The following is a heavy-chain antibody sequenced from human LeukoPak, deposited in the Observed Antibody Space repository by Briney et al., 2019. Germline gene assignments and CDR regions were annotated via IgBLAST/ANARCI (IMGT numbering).Heavy chain of an antibody. D-gene: IGHD1-26*01. CDR3: ARDNSGSYENDY. CDR2: ISSSGSTI. J-gene: IGHJ4*02. V-gene: IGHV3-11*01. Sequence: GGSLRLSCAASGFTFSDYYMSWIRPAPGKGLEWVSYISSSGSTIYYADSVKGRFTISRDNAKNSLYLQMNSLRAEDTAVYYFARDNSGSYENDYWGQGTLVTVSS. CDR1: GFTFSDYY.